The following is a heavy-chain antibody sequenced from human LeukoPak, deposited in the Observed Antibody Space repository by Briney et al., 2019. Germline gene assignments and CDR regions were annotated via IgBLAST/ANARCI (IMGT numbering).Heavy chain of an antibody. CDR1: GGSISTYY. CDR2: IYYIGSP. J-gene: IGHJ4*02. Sequence: PSETLSLTCTVSGGSISTYYWSWIRQPPGKGLEWIGYIYYIGSPNYNPSLQSRVAISLDTSKNQFSLKMTSMTAADTAVYYCGRHFWGQGFDFWGQGTLVTVSS. CDR3: GRHFWGQGFDF. V-gene: IGHV4-59*08. D-gene: IGHD7-27*01.